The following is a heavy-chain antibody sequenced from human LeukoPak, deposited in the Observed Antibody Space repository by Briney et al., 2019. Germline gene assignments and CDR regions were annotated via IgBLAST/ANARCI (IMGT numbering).Heavy chain of an antibody. D-gene: IGHD3-9*01. V-gene: IGHV1-18*01. CDR1: GYTFTTYG. CDR3: ARLILLLGDVLTVPPRGFDY. CDR2: ISVYNGNT. Sequence: ASVKVSCKASGYTFTTYGISGLRQAPGQGLEWLGRISVYNGNTNYAQKLQGRVTMTTDTSTSTAYMELRSLRSDDTAVYYCARLILLLGDVLTVPPRGFDYWGQGTLVTVSS. J-gene: IGHJ4*02.